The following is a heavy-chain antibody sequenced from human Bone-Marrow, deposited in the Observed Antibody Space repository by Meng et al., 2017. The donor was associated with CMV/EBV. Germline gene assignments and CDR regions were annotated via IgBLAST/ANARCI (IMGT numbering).Heavy chain of an antibody. V-gene: IGHV1-69*02. CDR3: ARQGYSHGMDV. D-gene: IGHD5-18*01. CDR1: GGTFSSYT. CDR2: IIPILGIA. Sequence: SVKVSCKASGGTFSSYTISWVRQAPGQGLEWMGRIIPILGIANYTQKFQGRVTITADKSTSTAYKELSSLRSEDTAVYYCARQGYSHGMDVWGQGTTVTVSS. J-gene: IGHJ6*02.